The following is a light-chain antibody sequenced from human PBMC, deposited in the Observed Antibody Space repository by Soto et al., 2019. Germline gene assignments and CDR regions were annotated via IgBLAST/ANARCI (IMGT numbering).Light chain of an antibody. CDR2: DVG. J-gene: IGLJ1*01. CDR3: SSYTTGSSYV. CDR1: SSDVGGYDY. V-gene: IGLV2-14*01. Sequence: QSVLTQPASVSGSPGQSITISCTGTSSDVGGYDYVSWYQQYPGKAPKLMISDVGDRPSGVSNRFSVSKSGNTASLTISGLQAEDEADYYCSSYTTGSSYVFGTGTKVT.